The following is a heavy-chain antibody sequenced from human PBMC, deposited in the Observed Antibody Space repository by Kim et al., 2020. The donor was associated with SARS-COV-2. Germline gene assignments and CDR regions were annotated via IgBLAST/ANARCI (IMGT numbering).Heavy chain of an antibody. J-gene: IGHJ4*02. D-gene: IGHD2-2*01. V-gene: IGHV3-23*01. CDR1: GFTFTSYA. CDR2: IGITRGNT. CDR3: TKRTSGAWPFDY. Sequence: GGSLRLSCEASGFTFTSYAMTWVRQAPGKGLEWVASIGITRGNTYYADSVKGRFTISRDNSRDTLFLHMNSLRAEDTAVYYCTKRTSGAWPFDYWGQGTLVTVSS.